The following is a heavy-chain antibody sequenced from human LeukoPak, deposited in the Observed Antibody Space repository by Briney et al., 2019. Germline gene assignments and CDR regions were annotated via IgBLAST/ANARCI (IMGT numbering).Heavy chain of an antibody. CDR3: ATLRGQGQLGY. Sequence: PSETLSLTCTVSGGSISSSSYYWGWIRQPPGKGLEWIGSIYYSGSTYYNPSLKSRVTISVDTSKNQFSLKLSSVTAADTAVYYCATLRGQGQLGYWGQGTLVTVSS. V-gene: IGHV4-39*01. D-gene: IGHD6-6*01. CDR2: IYYSGST. J-gene: IGHJ4*02. CDR1: GGSISSSSYY.